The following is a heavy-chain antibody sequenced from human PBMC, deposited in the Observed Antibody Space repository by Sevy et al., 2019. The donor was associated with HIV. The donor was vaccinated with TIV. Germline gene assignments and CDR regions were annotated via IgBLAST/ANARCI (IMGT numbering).Heavy chain of an antibody. J-gene: IGHJ6*03. CDR1: GFTFSSYA. D-gene: IGHD1-26*01. V-gene: IGHV3-23*01. CDR2: ISGSGGST. CDR3: AKVGATPRPYYYYYMDV. Sequence: GGSLRLSCAASGFTFSSYAMSWVRQAPGKGLEWDSAISGSGGSTYYADSVKGRFTISRDNSKNTLYLQMNSLRAEDTAVYYCAKVGATPRPYYYYYMDVWGKGTTVTVSS.